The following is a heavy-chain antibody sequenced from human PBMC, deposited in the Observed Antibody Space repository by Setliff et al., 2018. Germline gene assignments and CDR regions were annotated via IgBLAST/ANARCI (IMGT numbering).Heavy chain of an antibody. CDR1: GDSISSGDYF. CDR3: AREVGTSTSSDAFDV. D-gene: IGHD1-26*01. CDR2: IYHSGSA. Sequence: SETLSLTCTVSGDSISSGDYFWSWIRQPPGKGLEWIAYIYHSGSAYYNPSLKSRVTMSVDTSKNQFSLHLTSVSAADTAVYYCAREVGTSTSSDAFDVWGQGMMVTVSS. V-gene: IGHV4-30-4*08. J-gene: IGHJ3*01.